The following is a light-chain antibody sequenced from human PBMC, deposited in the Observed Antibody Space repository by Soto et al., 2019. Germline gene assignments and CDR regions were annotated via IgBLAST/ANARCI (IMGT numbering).Light chain of an antibody. V-gene: IGLV1-44*01. Sequence: QSVLTQPPSASGTPGQRVNISCSGSSSNIGGNDVYWYQQFPGMAPKLLIYANRKRPSGVPDRFSGFKSGTSASLAISGLQSEDEANYYCASRDDSLNGHVFGGGTKLTVL. CDR1: SSNIGGND. CDR3: ASRDDSLNGHV. J-gene: IGLJ3*02. CDR2: ANR.